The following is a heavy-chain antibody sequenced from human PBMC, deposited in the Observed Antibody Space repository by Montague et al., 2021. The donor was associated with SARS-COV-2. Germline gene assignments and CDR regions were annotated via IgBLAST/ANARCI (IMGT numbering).Heavy chain of an antibody. CDR3: ARPFRMGMAGMPVFT. CDR2: IKDTGST. D-gene: IGHD6-19*01. V-gene: IGHV4-34*01. Sequence: SETLSLTCAVYGGSFSNYYWTWIRQSPGKRLEWIGEIKDTGSTTYNPSLKSRVTISVDTSKNHFSLKLSSVTAADTALYYCARPFRMGMAGMPVFTWGQGTLVTVSS. J-gene: IGHJ4*02. CDR1: GGSFSNYY.